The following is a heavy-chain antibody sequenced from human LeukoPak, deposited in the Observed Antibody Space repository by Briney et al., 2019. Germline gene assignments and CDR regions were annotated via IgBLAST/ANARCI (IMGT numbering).Heavy chain of an antibody. V-gene: IGHV4-59*01. D-gene: IGHD6-19*01. CDR3: ARDETQRAGQFAFDI. CDR2: IYYSGST. Sequence: SETLSLTCTVPGGSISSCYWSWIRQPPGKGLEWIGYIYYSGSTNYNPSLKSRVTISVDTSKNQFSLKLSSVTAADTAVYYCARDETQRAGQFAFDIWGQGTMVTVSS. J-gene: IGHJ3*02. CDR1: GGSISSCY.